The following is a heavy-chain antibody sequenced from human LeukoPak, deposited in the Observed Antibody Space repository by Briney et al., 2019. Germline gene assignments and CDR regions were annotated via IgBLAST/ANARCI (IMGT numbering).Heavy chain of an antibody. J-gene: IGHJ5*02. D-gene: IGHD2-8*01. CDR3: AKENEDIVLMVYARNWFDP. CDR2: ISGSGGDT. V-gene: IGHV3-23*01. CDR1: GFTFRSYA. Sequence: GGSPRLFCAASGFTFRSYAIYWVRQAPGKGLEGVSGISGSGGDTYFADSVKGRFTISRDNSKNTVFLQMDSLRAEDTAVYYCAKENEDIVLMVYARNWFDPWGQGTLVTVSS.